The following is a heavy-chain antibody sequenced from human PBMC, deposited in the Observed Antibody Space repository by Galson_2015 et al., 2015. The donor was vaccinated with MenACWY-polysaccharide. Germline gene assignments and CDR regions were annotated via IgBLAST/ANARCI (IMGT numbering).Heavy chain of an antibody. V-gene: IGHV1-46*01. CDR2: INPSGGST. CDR3: ARDARLGIGGDYYYGMDV. D-gene: IGHD7-27*01. CDR1: GYTFTSYG. Sequence: SVKVSCKASGYTFTSYGISWVRQAPGQGLEWMGIINPSGGSTSYAQKFQGRVTMTRDTSTSTVYMELSSLRSEDTAVYYCARDARLGIGGDYYYGMDVWGQGTTVTVSS. J-gene: IGHJ6*02.